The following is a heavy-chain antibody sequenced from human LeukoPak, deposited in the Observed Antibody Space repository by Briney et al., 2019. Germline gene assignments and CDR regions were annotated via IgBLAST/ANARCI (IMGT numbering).Heavy chain of an antibody. CDR1: GGSISSSSYY. J-gene: IGHJ5*02. Sequence: KPSETLSLTCTVSGGSISSSSYYWSWIRQHPGKGLEWIGYIYYSGSTYYNPSLKSRVTISVDTSKNQFTLKLSSVTAADTAVYYCARARMVRGVPGTSNWFDPWGQGTLVTVSS. D-gene: IGHD3-10*01. CDR2: IYYSGST. CDR3: ARARMVRGVPGTSNWFDP. V-gene: IGHV4-31*03.